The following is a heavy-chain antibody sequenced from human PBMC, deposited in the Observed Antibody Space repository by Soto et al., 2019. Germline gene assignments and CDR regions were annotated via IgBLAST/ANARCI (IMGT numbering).Heavy chain of an antibody. CDR3: AKTDLRGAPSHYPFRP. V-gene: IGHV3-23*01. CDR2: ISGSGGST. D-gene: IGHD3-10*01. J-gene: IGHJ5*02. Sequence: EVQLLESGGGLVQPGGSLRLSCAASGFTFSSYAMSWVRQAPGKGLEWVSAISGSGGSTYYADSVKGRFTISRDNSKSTLYLQMNSLRAEDTAVYYCAKTDLRGAPSHYPFRPWGQGTLFTVSS. CDR1: GFTFSSYA.